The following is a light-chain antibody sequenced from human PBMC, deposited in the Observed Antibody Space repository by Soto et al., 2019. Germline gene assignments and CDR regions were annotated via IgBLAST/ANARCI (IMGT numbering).Light chain of an antibody. Sequence: QPALTQPASVSGSPGQSITVSCTGTSSDVGAYNLVSWYQQHPGKAPKLIIYEVTKRPSGVSYRFSGSKSGTTASLTISGVQAEDEADYHCCSYIGSSTWVFGGGTKLTVL. V-gene: IGLV2-23*02. CDR1: SSDVGAYNL. CDR3: CSYIGSSTWV. J-gene: IGLJ3*02. CDR2: EVT.